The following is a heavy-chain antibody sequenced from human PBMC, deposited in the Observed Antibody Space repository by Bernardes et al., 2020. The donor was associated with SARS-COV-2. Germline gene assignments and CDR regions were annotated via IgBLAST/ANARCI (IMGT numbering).Heavy chain of an antibody. Sequence: SETLSLTCTVSGDSISGYYWSWIRQPPGKGLEWIGFVYYSGTTNYNASLKSRVTISIDTSKNQFSLKLSSVTAADTAVYFCARHGLYDSAWLAVDYWGQGMLVTVSS. CDR2: VYYSGTT. V-gene: IGHV4-59*08. J-gene: IGHJ4*02. CDR1: GDSISGYY. CDR3: ARHGLYDSAWLAVDY. D-gene: IGHD6-19*01.